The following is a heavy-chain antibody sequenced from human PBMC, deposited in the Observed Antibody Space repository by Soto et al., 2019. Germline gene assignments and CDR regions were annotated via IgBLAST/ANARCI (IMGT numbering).Heavy chain of an antibody. CDR2: MSYEERRI. CDR3: AKDGDSGALLYYRMGV. CDR1: GFSFSSYA. V-gene: IGHV3-30*18. Sequence: QVQLVESGGGVVQPGRSLRLSCAGSGFSFSSYAVHWFRQAPGKGLEWAAGMSYEERRINYADSVKGRFTISRDNSTNTLFLQLNGVSPEVRAVYFCAKDGDSGALLYYRMGVWGQGTTGTV. J-gene: IGHJ6*02. D-gene: IGHD3-10*01.